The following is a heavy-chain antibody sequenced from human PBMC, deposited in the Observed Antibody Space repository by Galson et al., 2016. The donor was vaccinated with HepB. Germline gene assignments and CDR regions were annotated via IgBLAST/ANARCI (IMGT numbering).Heavy chain of an antibody. D-gene: IGHD5-18*01. CDR1: GVTVSSEY. CDR3: ATVGGNTYGLRTDGSDI. J-gene: IGHJ3*02. CDR2: IYRGGNT. Sequence: SLRLSCAKSGVTVSSEYMTWVRQAPGKGLEWISLIYRGGNTYYADSVRGRFTASRDDSKNTLYLQMNYLRADDTAVYFCATVGGNTYGLRTDGSDIWGQGTMVTVSS. V-gene: IGHV3-53*01.